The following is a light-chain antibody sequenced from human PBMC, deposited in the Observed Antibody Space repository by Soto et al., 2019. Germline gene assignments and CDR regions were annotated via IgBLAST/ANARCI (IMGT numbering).Light chain of an antibody. CDR2: GAS. CDR3: QQYGSSLYT. Sequence: EIVLTQSPGTLSLSPGERATLSCRASQSVSSSYLAWYQQKPGQAPRLLIYGASSRATGIPDRFSGSGSGTDFTLTISRLEPEDFAVYYCQQYGSSLYTFGQGTKLELQ. V-gene: IGKV3-20*01. J-gene: IGKJ2*01. CDR1: QSVSSSY.